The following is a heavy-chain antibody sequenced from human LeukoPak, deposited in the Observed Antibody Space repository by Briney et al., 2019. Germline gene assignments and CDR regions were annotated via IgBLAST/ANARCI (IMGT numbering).Heavy chain of an antibody. V-gene: IGHV4-30-4*01. CDR2: IYYSGST. CDR3: ARDGVSGRAFDY. J-gene: IGHJ4*02. D-gene: IGHD3-10*01. CDR1: GGSISSGDYY. Sequence: PSETLSLTCTVSGGSISSGDYYWSWIRRPPGKGLEWIGYIYYSGSTYYNPSLKSRVTISVDTSKNQFSLKLSSVTAADTAVYYCARDGVSGRAFDYWGQGTLVTVSS.